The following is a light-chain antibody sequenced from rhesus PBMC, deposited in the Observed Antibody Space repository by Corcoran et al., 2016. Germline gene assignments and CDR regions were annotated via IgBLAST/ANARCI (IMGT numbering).Light chain of an antibody. CDR3: QQYSSRPFT. CDR1: QGISSW. CDR2: KAS. Sequence: DIQMTQSPSSLSASVGDTVTITCRASQGISSWLAWYQQKPGKAPKLLIYKASSFQSGVPSRFSGSGSGTDFTFTISSLQSEDFATYYCQQYSSRPFTFGPGTKLDIK. V-gene: IGKV1-22*01. J-gene: IGKJ3*01.